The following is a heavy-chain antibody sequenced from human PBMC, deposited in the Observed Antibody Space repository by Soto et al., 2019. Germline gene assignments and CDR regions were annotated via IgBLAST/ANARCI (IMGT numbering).Heavy chain of an antibody. Sequence: VGSHRHSSTASGFTCISYGMRWVRQATGKGLEWVSVIRGSGGSTYYADSVKGRFTISRDNSKNTLYLQMNSLRAEDTAVYYCAKAAVAVFYYYYGMDVWGQGTTVTVSS. CDR2: IRGSGGST. CDR3: AKAAVAVFYYYYGMDV. J-gene: IGHJ6*02. CDR1: GFTCISYG. V-gene: IGHV3-23*01. D-gene: IGHD6-19*01.